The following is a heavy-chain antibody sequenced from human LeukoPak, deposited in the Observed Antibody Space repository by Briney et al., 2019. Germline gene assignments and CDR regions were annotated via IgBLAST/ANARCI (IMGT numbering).Heavy chain of an antibody. D-gene: IGHD6-19*01. CDR1: GYTFIDYY. CDR2: MNPNSGNT. Sequence: ASVKVSCKASGYTFIDYYIHWVRQAPGQGLEWMGWMNPNSGNTGYAQKFQGRVTITRNTSISTAYMELSSLRSEDTAVYYCARVDSGWIDYWGQGTLVTVSS. CDR3: ARVDSGWIDY. J-gene: IGHJ4*02. V-gene: IGHV1-8*03.